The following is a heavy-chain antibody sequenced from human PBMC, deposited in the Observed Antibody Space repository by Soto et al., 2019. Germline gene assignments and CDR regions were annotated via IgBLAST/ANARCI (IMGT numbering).Heavy chain of an antibody. CDR1: GYTFASYG. J-gene: IGHJ4*02. CDR2: ISAYNGNT. V-gene: IGHV1-18*01. D-gene: IGHD1-7*01. CDR3: ARDDGPWELTDY. Sequence: ASVEVSCKASGYTFASYGISWVRQAPGQGLEWMGWISAYNGNTNYAQKLQGRVTMTTDTSTSTAYMELRSLRSDDTAVYYCARDDGPWELTDYWGQGTLVTVSS.